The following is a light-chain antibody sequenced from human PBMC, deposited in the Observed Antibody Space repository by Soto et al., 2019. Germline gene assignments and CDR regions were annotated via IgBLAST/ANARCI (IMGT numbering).Light chain of an antibody. V-gene: IGLV2-14*03. Sequence: QSALTQPASVSGSPGQSITISCTGTSSDVGSSNYVSWYQHHPGKAPQLIIFDVSDRPSGVSHRFSGSKSGKTASRIISGLLAEDEAYYYCSSYTRGNSWVFGGGTKLTV. CDR3: SSYTRGNSWV. CDR1: SSDVGSSNY. CDR2: DVS. J-gene: IGLJ3*02.